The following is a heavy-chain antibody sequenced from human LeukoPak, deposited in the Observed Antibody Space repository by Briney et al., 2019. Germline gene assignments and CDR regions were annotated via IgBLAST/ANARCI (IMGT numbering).Heavy chain of an antibody. D-gene: IGHD1-26*01. J-gene: IGHJ4*02. V-gene: IGHV3-48*01. Sequence: GGSLRLSCAASGFTFSSYSMNWVRQAPAKGLEWVSYISSGSSTIYYADSVKGRFTISRDNAKNSLYLKMNSLRAEDTAVYYCARTLVGATRPYYFDYWGQETLVTVSS. CDR3: ARTLVGATRPYYFDY. CDR2: ISSGSSTI. CDR1: GFTFSSYS.